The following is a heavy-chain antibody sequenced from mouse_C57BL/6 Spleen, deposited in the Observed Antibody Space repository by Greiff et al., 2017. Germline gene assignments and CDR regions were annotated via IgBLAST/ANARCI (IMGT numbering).Heavy chain of an antibody. CDR3: ARHYDYDVFDY. J-gene: IGHJ2*01. D-gene: IGHD2-4*01. Sequence: EVQLVESGGGLVKPGGSLKLSCAASGFTFSSYTMSWVRQTPEKRLEWVATISGGGGNTYYPDSVKGRFTISRDNAKNTLYLQMSSLRSEDTALYYCARHYDYDVFDYWGQGTTLTVSS. CDR1: GFTFSSYT. CDR2: ISGGGGNT. V-gene: IGHV5-9*01.